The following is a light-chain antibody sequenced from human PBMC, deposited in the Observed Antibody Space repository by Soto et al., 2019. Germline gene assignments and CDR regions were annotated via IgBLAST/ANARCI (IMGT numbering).Light chain of an antibody. Sequence: QSALTQPRSVSGPPGQSVTISCSGTSSDVGTYNYVSWYQQHPGKAPKLMIYDVSKRPSGVPDRFSGSKSGNTASLTISGLQAEDEEDDYCCSSEGGYTHVVFGGGTKVTVL. CDR2: DVS. J-gene: IGLJ2*01. CDR3: CSSEGGYTHVV. CDR1: SSDVGTYNY. V-gene: IGLV2-11*01.